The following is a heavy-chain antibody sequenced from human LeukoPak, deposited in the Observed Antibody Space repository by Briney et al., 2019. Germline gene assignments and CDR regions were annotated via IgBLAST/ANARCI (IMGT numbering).Heavy chain of an antibody. CDR3: AKEGTVTKGGMDV. CDR2: ISYDGSNK. CDR1: GFTFRSYG. Sequence: GSLRLSCAASGFTFRSYGMHGVRQAAGKGREGVAVISYDGSNKYYADSVKGRFTISRDNSKNTLYLQMNSLRAEDTAVYYCAKEGTVTKGGMDVWGKGTTVTVSS. J-gene: IGHJ6*04. V-gene: IGHV3-30*18. D-gene: IGHD4-17*01.